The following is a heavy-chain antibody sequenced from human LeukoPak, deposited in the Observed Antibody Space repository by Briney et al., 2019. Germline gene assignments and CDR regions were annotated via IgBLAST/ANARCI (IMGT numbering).Heavy chain of an antibody. D-gene: IGHD1-14*01. J-gene: IGHJ4*02. V-gene: IGHV3-53*01. CDR3: ARGVEPLAANTLAY. CDR2: LYSDGNT. Sequence: GGSLRLSCAASGFTVITNDMTWVRQALGKGLEWVSVLYSDGNTKYADSVQGRFTIYRDNSKNTLYLEMNSLSPDDTAVYYCARGVEPLAANTLAYWGQGTLVTVSS. CDR1: GFTVITND.